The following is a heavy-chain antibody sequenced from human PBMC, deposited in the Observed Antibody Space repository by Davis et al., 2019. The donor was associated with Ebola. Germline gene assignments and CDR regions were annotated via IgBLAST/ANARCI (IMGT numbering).Heavy chain of an antibody. Sequence: HTGGSLRLSCAASGFTFSKYWMYWVRQAPGKGLEWVSRISGDGIKTDYASSVKGRFTISRDNANNRVFLQMNSLRFEDRAMYYCARSVYSSSWRPDYWGQGTLVTVSS. CDR3: ARSVYSSSWRPDY. V-gene: IGHV3-74*01. J-gene: IGHJ4*02. CDR1: GFTFSKYW. D-gene: IGHD6-13*01. CDR2: ISGDGIKT.